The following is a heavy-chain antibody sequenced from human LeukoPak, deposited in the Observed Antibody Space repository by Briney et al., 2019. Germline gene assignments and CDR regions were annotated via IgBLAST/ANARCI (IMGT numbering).Heavy chain of an antibody. J-gene: IGHJ4*02. Sequence: GGSLRLSCAASGFTFSSYGMSWVRQAPGKGLEWVSYISLSSTSIYYADSVKGRFTISRDNAKNSLYLQMNSLRAEDSAIYYCAREPTYTSSWYSTCDYWGQGTLVTVSS. D-gene: IGHD6-13*01. CDR2: ISLSSTSI. V-gene: IGHV3-48*01. CDR1: GFTFSSYG. CDR3: AREPTYTSSWYSTCDY.